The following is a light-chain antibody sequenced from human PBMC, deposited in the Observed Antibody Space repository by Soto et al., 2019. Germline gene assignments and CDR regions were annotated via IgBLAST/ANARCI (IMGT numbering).Light chain of an antibody. CDR3: SSYAGSNSVV. CDR2: EVS. V-gene: IGLV2-8*01. J-gene: IGLJ2*01. CDR1: SSDVGGYNY. Sequence: QSALTQPPSASGSPGQSVTISCTGMSSDVGGYNYVSWYQQHPGKAPKLMIYEVSKRPSGVPDRFSGSKSGNTASLTVSGLQAEDEADYYCSSYAGSNSVVSGGGTKVTVL.